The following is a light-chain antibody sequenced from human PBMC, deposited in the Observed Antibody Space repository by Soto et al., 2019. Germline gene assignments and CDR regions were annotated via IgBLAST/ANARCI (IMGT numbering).Light chain of an antibody. V-gene: IGKV1-5*03. CDR2: KAS. Sequence: DIQMTQSPSTLSGSVGDSVTITCRASQTISSWLAWYQQKPGKAPKILIYKASTLKSGVPSRFSGSGSGTEFTLTISSLQPDDFATYYCQHYNSYSEAFGQGTKVDIK. CDR1: QTISSW. CDR3: QHYNSYSEA. J-gene: IGKJ1*01.